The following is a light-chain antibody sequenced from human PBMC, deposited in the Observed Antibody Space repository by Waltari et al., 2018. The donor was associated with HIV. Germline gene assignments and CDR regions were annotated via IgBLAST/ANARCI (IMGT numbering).Light chain of an antibody. Sequence: DIVMTQSPDSLAVSLGERATIKCKSSQNVFYSSNNRNYLSWYQQKPGQPPKLIIYWASSRQFGVPDRFSGSGSGTDFTLTISSLQAEDVAVYFCQQTYTIPPTFGGGTKVESK. CDR2: WAS. CDR3: QQTYTIPPT. J-gene: IGKJ4*01. V-gene: IGKV4-1*01. CDR1: QNVFYSSNNRNY.